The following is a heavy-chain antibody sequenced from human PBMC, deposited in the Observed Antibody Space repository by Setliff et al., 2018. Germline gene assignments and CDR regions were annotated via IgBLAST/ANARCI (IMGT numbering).Heavy chain of an antibody. D-gene: IGHD5-12*01. V-gene: IGHV1-18*01. J-gene: IGHJ6*02. Sequence: GASVKVSCKAPGYTFTSHGISWVRQAPGQGLEWMGWISAYNGNTHYAQKFQGRVTVTTDTSTTTAYMELRSLRSDDTAVYYCAKSEWLRDYYYGLDVWGQGTTVTVSS. CDR3: AKSEWLRDYYYGLDV. CDR1: GYTFTSHG. CDR2: ISAYNGNT.